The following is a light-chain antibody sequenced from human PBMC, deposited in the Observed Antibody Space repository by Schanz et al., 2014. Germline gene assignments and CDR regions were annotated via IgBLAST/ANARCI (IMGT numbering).Light chain of an antibody. V-gene: IGLV2-14*03. CDR2: DVS. Sequence: QSALTQPASVSGSPGQSITISCTGTSSDVGTYNYVSWYQHHPGKAPKLMIYDVSDRPSGVSNRFSGSKSGNTASLTISGLQTEDEADYYCSSYTSSITKVFGGGTKLTVL. CDR1: SSDVGTYNY. CDR3: SSYTSSITKV. J-gene: IGLJ3*02.